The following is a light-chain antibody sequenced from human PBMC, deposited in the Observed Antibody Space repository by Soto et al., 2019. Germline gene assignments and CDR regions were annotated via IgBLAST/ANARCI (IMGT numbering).Light chain of an antibody. CDR2: LNSDGSH. CDR1: SGHSNYA. Sequence: QLVLTQSPSASASLGASVKLTCTLSSGHSNYAIAWHQQQPEKGPRYLMKLNSDGSHSKGDGIPDRFSGSSSGAERYLTISSLQSDDEADYYCQTWGPVVFGGGTKVTVL. J-gene: IGLJ2*01. CDR3: QTWGPVV. V-gene: IGLV4-69*01.